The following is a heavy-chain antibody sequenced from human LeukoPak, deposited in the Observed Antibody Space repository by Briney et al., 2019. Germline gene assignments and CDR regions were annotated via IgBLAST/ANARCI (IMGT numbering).Heavy chain of an antibody. CDR3: PKEPELLPSGDWFAP. CDR2: IGARGRNT. CDR1: GFTFTRHA. D-gene: IGHD1-14*01. J-gene: IGHJ5*02. Sequence: PGGSLRLSCAASGFTFTRHAMSGVRQAPGKGLEWVSGIGARGRNTYYADSVQGRFTISRDNSQDNLFLQMNSLRDDDTAIYYCPKEPELLPSGDWFAPWGQGTLVTVSS. V-gene: IGHV3-23*01.